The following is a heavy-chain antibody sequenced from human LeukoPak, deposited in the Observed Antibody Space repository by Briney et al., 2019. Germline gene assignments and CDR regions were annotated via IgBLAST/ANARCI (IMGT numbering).Heavy chain of an antibody. J-gene: IGHJ6*03. CDR1: GGSISSYY. Sequence: PSETLSLTCTVSGGSISSYYWSWIRQPAGKGLEWIGRIYTSGSTIYNPSLKSRVTMSVDTSKNQFSLKLSSVTAADTAVYYCAREGVTIFGVVYYMDVWGKGTTVTVSS. CDR2: IYTSGST. V-gene: IGHV4-4*07. CDR3: AREGVTIFGVVYYMDV. D-gene: IGHD3-3*01.